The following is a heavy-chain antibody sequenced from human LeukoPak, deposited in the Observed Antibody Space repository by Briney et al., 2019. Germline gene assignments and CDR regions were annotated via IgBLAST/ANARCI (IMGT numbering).Heavy chain of an antibody. CDR1: GGSMSSGGYY. Sequence: SSETLSLTCTVSGGSMSSGGYYWSWIRQPPGKGLEWIGYIYHTGSTYYNPSLKSRVTISGDRSKNQFSLKLSSVTAADTAVYYCARDLYGSGSSYYYYYIDVWGKGTTVTVSS. D-gene: IGHD3-10*01. CDR3: ARDLYGSGSSYYYYYIDV. V-gene: IGHV4-30-2*01. J-gene: IGHJ6*03. CDR2: IYHTGST.